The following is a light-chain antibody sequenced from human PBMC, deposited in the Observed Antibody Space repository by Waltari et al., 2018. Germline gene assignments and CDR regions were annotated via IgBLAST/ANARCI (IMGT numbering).Light chain of an antibody. CDR1: QSLLHDNGNNY. CDR3: MQALQTPWT. CDR2: LGS. Sequence: ILMTQSPLSLPVTPGEPASISCRSSQSLLHDNGNNYLDWYLQRPGQSPQLLIYLGSNRASGVPDRFSGSGSGTDFTLKISRVEAEDVGVYYCMQALQTPWTFGQGTKVEVK. J-gene: IGKJ1*01. V-gene: IGKV2-28*01.